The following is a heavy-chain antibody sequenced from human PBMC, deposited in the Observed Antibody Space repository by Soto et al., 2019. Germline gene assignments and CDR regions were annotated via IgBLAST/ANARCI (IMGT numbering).Heavy chain of an antibody. Sequence: GGSLILSCAASGFTFSSYCMSWVRQAPGKGLEWVANIKQDGSEKYYVDSVKGRFTISRDNAKNSLYLQMNSLRAEDTAVYYCARGLFPDEHWLVRSPDAFDIWGQGTMVTVSS. CDR2: IKQDGSEK. CDR1: GFTFSSYC. J-gene: IGHJ3*02. V-gene: IGHV3-7*05. D-gene: IGHD6-19*01. CDR3: ARGLFPDEHWLVRSPDAFDI.